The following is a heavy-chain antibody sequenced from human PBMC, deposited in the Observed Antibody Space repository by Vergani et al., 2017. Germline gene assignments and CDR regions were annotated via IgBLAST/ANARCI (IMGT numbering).Heavy chain of an antibody. CDR2: IYPGDSDT. J-gene: IGHJ3*02. CDR3: ARLIGAVAGIPLYAFDI. V-gene: IGHV5-51*01. D-gene: IGHD6-19*01. CDR1: GYSFTSYW. Sequence: EVQLVQSGAEVKKPGESLKISCTGSGYSFTSYWIGWVRQMPGKGREWMGIIYPGDSDTRYSPSFQGQVTISAGKSISTAYLQWSSLKASDTAMYDCARLIGAVAGIPLYAFDIWGQGTMVTVSS.